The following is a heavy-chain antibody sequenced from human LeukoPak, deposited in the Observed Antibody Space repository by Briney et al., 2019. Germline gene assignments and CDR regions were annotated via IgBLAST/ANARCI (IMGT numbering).Heavy chain of an antibody. J-gene: IGHJ3*02. D-gene: IGHD6-13*01. Sequence: ASVKVSCKASGYIFTSNGINWVRQAPGQGLEWMGWISPYNGNTKYARNFQGRVTMTTDTSTSTAYMELRSLRSDDTAVFYCARDHLAAAGSDAFDIWGHGTMVTVSS. CDR2: ISPYNGNT. CDR3: ARDHLAAAGSDAFDI. V-gene: IGHV1-18*01. CDR1: GYIFTSNG.